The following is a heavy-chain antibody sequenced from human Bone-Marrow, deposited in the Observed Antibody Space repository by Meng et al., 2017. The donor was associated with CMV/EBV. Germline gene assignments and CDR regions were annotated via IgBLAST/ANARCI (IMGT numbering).Heavy chain of an antibody. Sequence: ASVKVSCKASGYTFTGYYVHWVRQAPGQGLEWMGWISAYNGNTNYAQKLQGRVTMTTDTSTSTAYMELRSLRSDDTAVYYCARDWNGGLIGYWGQGTLVTVSS. CDR3: ARDWNGGLIGY. CDR2: ISAYNGNT. CDR1: GYTFTGYY. V-gene: IGHV1-18*04. J-gene: IGHJ4*02. D-gene: IGHD1-1*01.